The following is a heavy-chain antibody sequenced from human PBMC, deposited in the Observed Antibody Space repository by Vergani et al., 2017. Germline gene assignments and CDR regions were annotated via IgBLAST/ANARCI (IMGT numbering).Heavy chain of an antibody. CDR1: GGTFSSYA. CDR3: ARDPRVYGGDPEDYYYGMDV. CDR2: IIPVLGKT. Sequence: QGQLVQSGAAVKKPGSPVKVSCKASGGTFSSYASSWVGKAPGQGREWMGGIIPVLGKTKYAQDFQGRLTITADTSTSTAYMELTSLISQDTAVYYCARDPRVYGGDPEDYYYGMDVWGQGTTVTVSS. D-gene: IGHD2-21*02. J-gene: IGHJ6*02. V-gene: IGHV1-69*06.